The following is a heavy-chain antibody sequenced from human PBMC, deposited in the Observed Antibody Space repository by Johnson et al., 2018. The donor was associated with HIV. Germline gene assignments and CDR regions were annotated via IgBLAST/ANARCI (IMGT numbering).Heavy chain of an antibody. CDR3: AREGGAAAPDAFDI. D-gene: IGHD2-2*01. Sequence: EVQLVESGGGVVQPGRSLRLSCAASGFTFSSYAMHWVRQAPGKGLEYVSAISSNGGSTYYANSVKGRFTISRDNSKNTLYLQMNSLRAEDTAVYYCAREGGAAAPDAFDIWGQGTMVTVSS. CDR2: ISSNGGST. J-gene: IGHJ3*02. CDR1: GFTFSSYA. V-gene: IGHV3-64*01.